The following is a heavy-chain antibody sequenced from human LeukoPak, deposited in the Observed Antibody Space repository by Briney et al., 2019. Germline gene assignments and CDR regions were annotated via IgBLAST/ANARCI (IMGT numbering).Heavy chain of an antibody. CDR2: IIPIFGTA. D-gene: IGHD2-15*01. V-gene: IGHV1-69*05. CDR1: GGTFSSYA. J-gene: IGHJ4*02. CDR3: ARGSKVLVAATYD. Sequence: ASVKVSCKASGGTFSSYAISWVRQAPGQGLEWMGGIIPIFGTANYAQKFQGRVTITTDESTSTAYMELSSLRSKDTAVYYCARGSKVLVAATYDWGQGTLVTVSS.